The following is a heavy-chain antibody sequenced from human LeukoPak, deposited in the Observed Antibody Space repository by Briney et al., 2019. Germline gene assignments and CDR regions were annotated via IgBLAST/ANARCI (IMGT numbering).Heavy chain of an antibody. J-gene: IGHJ4*02. D-gene: IGHD2-15*01. CDR2: INHSGST. CDR3: ARGGPRYCSGGSCYFGY. CDR1: GGSFSGYY. V-gene: IGHV4-34*01. Sequence: SETLSLTCAVYGGSFSGYYWSWIRQPPGKGLEWIGEINHSGSTNYNPSLKSRVTISVDTSKNQFSLKLSSVIAADTAVYYCARGGPRYCSGGSCYFGYWGQGTLVTVSS.